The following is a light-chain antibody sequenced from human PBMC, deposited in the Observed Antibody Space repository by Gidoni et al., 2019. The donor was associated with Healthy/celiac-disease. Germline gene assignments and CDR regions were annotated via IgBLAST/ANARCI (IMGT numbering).Light chain of an antibody. Sequence: DIHTTQSPSSLSASVGDRVTITCRASQSISSYLNWYQQKPGKAPKLLIYAASSLQSGVPSRFSGSGSGTDFTLTISSLQPEDFATYYCQQSYSTPCTFGPGTKVEIK. V-gene: IGKV1-39*01. J-gene: IGKJ3*01. CDR1: QSISSY. CDR2: AAS. CDR3: QQSYSTPCT.